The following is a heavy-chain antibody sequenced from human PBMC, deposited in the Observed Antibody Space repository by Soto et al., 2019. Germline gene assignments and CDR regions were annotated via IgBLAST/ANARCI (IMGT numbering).Heavy chain of an antibody. CDR2: ISGSGGST. Sequence: GGSLRLSCAASGFTFSSYAMSWVRQAPGKGLEWVSAISGSGGSTYYADSVKGRFTISRDNSKNTLYLQMNSLRAEDTAVYYCAKDPLEYGYFDWLLSPPMDYWGQGTLVTVSS. CDR1: GFTFSSYA. J-gene: IGHJ4*02. V-gene: IGHV3-23*01. D-gene: IGHD3-9*01. CDR3: AKDPLEYGYFDWLLSPPMDY.